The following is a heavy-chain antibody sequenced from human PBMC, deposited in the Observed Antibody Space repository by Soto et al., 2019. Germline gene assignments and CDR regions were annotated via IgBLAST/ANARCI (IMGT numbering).Heavy chain of an antibody. CDR3: ARGSGQGYGPTFDY. J-gene: IGHJ4*02. CDR1: GGSISSGDYY. D-gene: IGHD5-18*01. V-gene: IGHV4-30-4*01. CDR2: IYYSGST. Sequence: SETLSLTCTVSGGSISSGDYYWSWIRQPPGKGLEWIGYIYYSGSTYYNPSLKSRVTISVDTSKNQFSLKLSSVTAADTAVYYCARGSGQGYGPTFDYWGQGTLVTVSS.